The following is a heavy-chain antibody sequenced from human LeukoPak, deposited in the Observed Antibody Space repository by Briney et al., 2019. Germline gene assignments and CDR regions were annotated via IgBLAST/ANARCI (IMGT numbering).Heavy chain of an antibody. CDR1: GYTFTSYA. CDR2: INAGNGNT. CDR3: ARWPPSGSGGSLRFDY. D-gene: IGHD2-15*01. Sequence: ASVKVSCKASGYTFTSYAMHWVRQAPGQRLEWMGWINAGNGNTKYSQKFQGRVTITRDTSASTAYMELSSLRSEDTAVYYCARWPPSGSGGSLRFDYWGQGTLVTVSS. V-gene: IGHV1-3*01. J-gene: IGHJ4*02.